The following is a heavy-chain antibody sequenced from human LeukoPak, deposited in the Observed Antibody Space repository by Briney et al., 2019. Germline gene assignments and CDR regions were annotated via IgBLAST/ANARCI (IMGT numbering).Heavy chain of an antibody. CDR3: ARAGFGDSSPYMDV. CDR2: INPNSGGT. CDR1: GYTFTGYY. V-gene: IGHV1-2*02. J-gene: IGHJ6*03. Sequence: ASVKVSCKASGYTFTGYYMHWVRQAPGQGLEWMGWINPNSGGTNYAQKFQGRVTMTSDTSISTAYMELSRLRSDDTAVYYCARAGFGDSSPYMDVWGKGTTVTISS. D-gene: IGHD3-10*01.